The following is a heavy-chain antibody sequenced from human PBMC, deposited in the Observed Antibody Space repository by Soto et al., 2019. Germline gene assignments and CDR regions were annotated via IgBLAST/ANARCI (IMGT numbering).Heavy chain of an antibody. CDR3: GRGRSGQIVVFY. V-gene: IGHV1-2*02. D-gene: IGHD1-26*01. CDR2: IGPESGAT. J-gene: IGHJ4*02. CDR1: GYSFTGHY. Sequence: QVQLVQSGAEVKKPGASVKVSCKASGYSFTGHYIHWVRQAPEQGPEWMGEIGPESGATRYAQKFQGRVTKTMDTSITTVYMELNNLRPDDTAIYYCGRGRSGQIVVFYWGQGTPVTVSS.